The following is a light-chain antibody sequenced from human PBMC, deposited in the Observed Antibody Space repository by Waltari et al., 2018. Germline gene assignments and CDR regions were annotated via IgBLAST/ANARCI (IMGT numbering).Light chain of an antibody. CDR2: GTS. J-gene: IGKJ1*01. V-gene: IGKV3-20*01. CDR1: QSVGNNY. Sequence: EIVMTQSPGTLSLSPGERATLSCRASQSVGNNYLAWYQQKSGQAPRLLIRGTSSRATGISDRFSGSGSGTDFTLIISRLEPEDFAVYFCQQSATAPWTFGRGTKVE. CDR3: QQSATAPWT.